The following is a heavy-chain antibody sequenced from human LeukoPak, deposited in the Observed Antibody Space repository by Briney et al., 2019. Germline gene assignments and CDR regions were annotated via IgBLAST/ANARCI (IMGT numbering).Heavy chain of an antibody. D-gene: IGHD5-18*01. Sequence: SQTLSLTCIVSGGSISSGGYYWSWLRQHPGKGLEWIGYIYYSGSTYYNPSLKSRVTISVDTSKNQFSLKLSSVTAADTAVYYCATVDTAMPFYFDYWGQGTLVTVSS. CDR3: ATVDTAMPFYFDY. CDR2: IYYSGST. J-gene: IGHJ4*02. V-gene: IGHV4-31*03. CDR1: GGSISSGGYY.